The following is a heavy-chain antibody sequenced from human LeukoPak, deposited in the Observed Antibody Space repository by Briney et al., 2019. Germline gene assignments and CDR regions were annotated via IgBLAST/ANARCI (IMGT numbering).Heavy chain of an antibody. D-gene: IGHD5-24*01. Sequence: GGSLRLSCAASGFTFSSYAMSWVRQAPGKGLEWVSGISGSGDSIYYVDSVKGRFTISRDNSKNTLYLQMNSLRAEDTAVYYCARVEMATSDFDYWGQGTLVTVSS. CDR3: ARVEMATSDFDY. V-gene: IGHV3-23*01. CDR1: GFTFSSYA. J-gene: IGHJ4*02. CDR2: ISGSGDSI.